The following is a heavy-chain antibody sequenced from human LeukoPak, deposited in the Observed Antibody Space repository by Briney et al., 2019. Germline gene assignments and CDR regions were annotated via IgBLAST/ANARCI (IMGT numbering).Heavy chain of an antibody. CDR1: GGSISSGGYY. CDR3: ARWLAAGRLSYYYYMDV. Sequence: SETLSLTCTVSGGSISSGGYYWSWIRQPAGKGLEWIGRIYTSGSTNYNPSLKSRVTISVDTSKNQFSLKLSSVTAADTAVYYCARWLAAGRLSYYYYMDVWGKGTTVTISS. J-gene: IGHJ6*03. CDR2: IYTSGST. V-gene: IGHV4-61*02. D-gene: IGHD6-13*01.